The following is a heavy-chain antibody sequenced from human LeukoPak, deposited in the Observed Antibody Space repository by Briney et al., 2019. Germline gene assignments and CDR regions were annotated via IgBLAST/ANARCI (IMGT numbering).Heavy chain of an antibody. Sequence: GGSLRLSCAASGFTFSSYEMNWVRQAPEKGLEWVSYISSSGSTIYYADSVKGLFTISIDNAKNSLYLQMNSLRAEDTAVYYCARASYGYLDYWGQGTLVTVSS. V-gene: IGHV3-48*03. D-gene: IGHD5-18*01. CDR1: GFTFSSYE. J-gene: IGHJ4*02. CDR2: ISSSGSTI. CDR3: ARASYGYLDY.